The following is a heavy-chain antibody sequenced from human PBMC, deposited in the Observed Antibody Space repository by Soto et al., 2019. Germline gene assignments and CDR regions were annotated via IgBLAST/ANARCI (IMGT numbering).Heavy chain of an antibody. J-gene: IGHJ3*02. CDR1: GFTFSSYW. Sequence: EVQLVESGGGLVQPGGSLRLSCAASGFTFSSYWMSWVRQAPGKGLEWVANIKQDGSEKYYVDSVKGRFTISRDNAKNSLYLQMNSLRSEDTAVYYCARVCGSYVFCIWGQGTMVTVSS. CDR3: ARVCGSYVFCI. D-gene: IGHD1-26*01. CDR2: IKQDGSEK. V-gene: IGHV3-7*03.